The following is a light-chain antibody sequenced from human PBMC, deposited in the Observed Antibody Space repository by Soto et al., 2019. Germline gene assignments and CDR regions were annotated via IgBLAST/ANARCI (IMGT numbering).Light chain of an antibody. Sequence: EIVMTQSPASLSVSPVERATLSCMASQNVGSNLAWYQQKPGQAPRFLIYGASTRATGIPARFSGSGSGTEFTLTISSLQSEDFAVYYCHHYNNWPRTFGQGTKVDIK. CDR3: HHYNNWPRT. CDR1: QNVGSN. V-gene: IGKV3-15*01. J-gene: IGKJ1*01. CDR2: GAS.